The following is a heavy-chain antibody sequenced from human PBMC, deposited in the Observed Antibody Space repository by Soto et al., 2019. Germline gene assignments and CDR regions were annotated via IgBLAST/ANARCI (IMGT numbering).Heavy chain of an antibody. CDR3: ARVRGTYSSSLDY. J-gene: IGHJ4*02. CDR2: IWYDGSNK. Sequence: QVQLVESGGGVVQPGRSLRLSCAASGFTFSSYGMHWVRQAPGKGLEWVAVIWYDGSNKYYADSVKGRFTISRDNSKNTLYLQMISLRAEDTAVYYCARVRGTYSSSLDYWGQGTLVTVSS. CDR1: GFTFSSYG. D-gene: IGHD6-13*01. V-gene: IGHV3-33*01.